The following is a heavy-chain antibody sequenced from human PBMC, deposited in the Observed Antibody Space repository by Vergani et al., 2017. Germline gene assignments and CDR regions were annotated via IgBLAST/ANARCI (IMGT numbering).Heavy chain of an antibody. J-gene: IGHJ4*02. D-gene: IGHD4-11*01. CDR3: AKDGRENSYYEYFDY. CDR2: IGYDGRIK. Sequence: QVQLVETGGGVVQPGGSLRLYCATSGFSFNTYGAHWVRQAPGKGLEWVAFIGYDGRIKYNVDSVKGRFTISRDTSKKTLSLQMRSLRADDTAVYYCAKDGRENSYYEYFDYWGQGTLVTVSS. CDR1: GFSFNTYG. V-gene: IGHV3-30*02.